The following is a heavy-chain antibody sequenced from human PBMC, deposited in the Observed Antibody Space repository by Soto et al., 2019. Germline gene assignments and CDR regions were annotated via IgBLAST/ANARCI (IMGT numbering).Heavy chain of an antibody. CDR1: GASIRSDGPY. V-gene: IGHV4-31*11. D-gene: IGHD4-17*01. Sequence: QVQLQESGPGLVKPSQTLSLTCVVSGASIRSDGPYWSWVRQFPVQGLEWIGYIHFSGTPFYSPSLNSRVSILLDTSESSFSLQLSSVTAADTAVYYGARDRDYRDSDYYGMDVWGQGMTVTV. J-gene: IGHJ6*02. CDR2: IHFSGTP. CDR3: ARDRDYRDSDYYGMDV.